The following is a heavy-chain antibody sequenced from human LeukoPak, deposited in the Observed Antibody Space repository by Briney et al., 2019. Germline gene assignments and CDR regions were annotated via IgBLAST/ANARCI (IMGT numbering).Heavy chain of an antibody. J-gene: IGHJ4*02. CDR3: ARYYGDYNFDY. CDR1: GGSISSYY. V-gene: IGHV4-59*08. CDR2: IYYSGST. D-gene: IGHD4-17*01. Sequence: SETLSLTCTVSGGSISSYYWSWIRQPPGKGLEWIGYIYYSGSTNYNPSLKSRVTISVDTSKNQFSLKLSSVTAADTVVYYCARYYGDYNFDYWGQGTLVTVSS.